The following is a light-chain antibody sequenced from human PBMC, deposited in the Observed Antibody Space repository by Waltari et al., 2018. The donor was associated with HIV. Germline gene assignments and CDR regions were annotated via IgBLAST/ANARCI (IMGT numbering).Light chain of an antibody. J-gene: IGLJ2*01. CDR3: QSAYSSGTYSVV. CDR2: KDS. V-gene: IGLV3-25*03. CDR1: ALPKQY. Sequence: SYELTQPPSVSVSPGQTARITCSGDALPKQYAYWYQQKPGQAPVLVIYKDSERPPGIPERFSGSSSGTTVTLTISGVQAEDEADYYCQSAYSSGTYSVVFGGGTKLTVL.